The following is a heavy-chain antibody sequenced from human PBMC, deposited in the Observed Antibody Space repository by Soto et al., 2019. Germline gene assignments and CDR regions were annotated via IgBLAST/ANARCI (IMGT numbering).Heavy chain of an antibody. Sequence: QVQLVQSGAEVKKPGSSVKVSCKASGGTFSSYGISWVRQAPGQGLEWMGGIIPMFGKVNNAQKFQGRVTITADEPTSTAYMELSSLRSDDTAVYYCAGESSDNRGYYYTRYYYGMDVWGQGTTVTVSS. CDR3: AGESSDNRGYYYTRYYYGMDV. V-gene: IGHV1-69*12. CDR2: IIPMFGKV. J-gene: IGHJ6*02. D-gene: IGHD3-22*01. CDR1: GGTFSSYG.